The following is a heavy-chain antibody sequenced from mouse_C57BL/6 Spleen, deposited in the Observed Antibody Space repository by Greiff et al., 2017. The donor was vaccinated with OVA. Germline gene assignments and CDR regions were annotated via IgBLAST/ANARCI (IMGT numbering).Heavy chain of an antibody. CDR3: ARSYDGYPYYYAMDY. CDR1: GYTFTDYY. Sequence: QVQLQQSGAELVRPGASVKLSCKASGYTFTDYYINWVKQRPGQGLEWIARIYPGSGNTYYNEKFKGKATLTAEKSSSTAYMQLSSLTSDDSAVYFCARSYDGYPYYYAMDYWGQGTSVTVSS. CDR2: IYPGSGNT. V-gene: IGHV1-76*01. J-gene: IGHJ4*01. D-gene: IGHD2-3*01.